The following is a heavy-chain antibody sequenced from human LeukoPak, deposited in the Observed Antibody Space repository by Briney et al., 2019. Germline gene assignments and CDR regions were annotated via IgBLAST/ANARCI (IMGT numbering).Heavy chain of an antibody. Sequence: GGSLRLSCAASGFTFSSYWMSWVRQAPGKGLEWVANIKQDGSEKYYVDSVKGRFTISRDNAKNSLYLQMNSLRAEDTAVYYFAKRGDSGAFQHWGQGTLVTVSS. CDR1: GFTFSSYW. CDR2: IKQDGSEK. D-gene: IGHD1-14*01. CDR3: AKRGDSGAFQH. V-gene: IGHV3-7*01. J-gene: IGHJ1*01.